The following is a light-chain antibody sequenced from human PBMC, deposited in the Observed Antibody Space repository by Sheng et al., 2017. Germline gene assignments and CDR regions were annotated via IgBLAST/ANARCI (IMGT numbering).Light chain of an antibody. J-gene: IGKJ4*01. CDR3: QQSYSPHLT. CDR1: QTIDYY. V-gene: IGKV1-39*01. Sequence: DIQMTQPLSSLSASVGDTVTITCRASQTIDYYVNWYQQKPGNAPKLLIFASSTLQGGVPSRFRGSGYGTDFTLTIDNLQPEDFATYYCQQSYSPHLTFGGGTKVEIK. CDR2: ASS.